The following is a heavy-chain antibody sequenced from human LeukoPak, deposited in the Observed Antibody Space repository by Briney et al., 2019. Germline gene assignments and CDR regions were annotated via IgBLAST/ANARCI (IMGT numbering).Heavy chain of an antibody. Sequence: GGSLRLSCAASGFTFSSYGMHWVRQAPGKGLEWVAFIRYDGSNKYYADSVKGRFTISRDNSKNTLYLQMNSLRAEDTAVYYCAKDRTDIVVVPAATHFDYWGQGTLVTVPS. J-gene: IGHJ4*02. D-gene: IGHD2-2*01. CDR2: IRYDGSNK. CDR1: GFTFSSYG. CDR3: AKDRTDIVVVPAATHFDY. V-gene: IGHV3-30*02.